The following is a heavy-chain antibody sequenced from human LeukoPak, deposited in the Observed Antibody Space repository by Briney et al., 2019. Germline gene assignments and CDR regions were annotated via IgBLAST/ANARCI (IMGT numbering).Heavy chain of an antibody. D-gene: IGHD4-17*01. CDR2: INPNSGGT. CDR3: ARGGDYGDIANDY. CDR1: GYTFTSYG. J-gene: IGHJ4*02. Sequence: ASVKVSCKASGYTFTSYGISRVRQAPGQGLEWMGWINPNSGGTNYAQKFQGRVTMTRDTSISTAYMELSRLRSDDTAVYYCARGGDYGDIANDYWGQGTLVTVSS. V-gene: IGHV1-2*02.